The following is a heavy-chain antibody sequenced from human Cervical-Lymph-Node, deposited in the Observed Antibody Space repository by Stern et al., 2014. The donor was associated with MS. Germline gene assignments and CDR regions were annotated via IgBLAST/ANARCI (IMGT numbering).Heavy chain of an antibody. D-gene: IGHD1-26*01. Sequence: VQLEESGAEVERPGASVKVSCKASGYTFTAYFLHWVRQAPGQGLEWMGWISPKTGSATYAQKVQDRVTMTRDTSINTGYMEVSSLRSDDTAVYYCARDRGSYSDYWGQGTLVAVSS. V-gene: IGHV1-2*02. CDR2: ISPKTGSA. J-gene: IGHJ4*02. CDR3: ARDRGSYSDY. CDR1: GYTFTAYF.